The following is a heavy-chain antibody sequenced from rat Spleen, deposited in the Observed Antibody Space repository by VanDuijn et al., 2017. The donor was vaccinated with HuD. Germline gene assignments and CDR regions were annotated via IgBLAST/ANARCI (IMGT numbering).Heavy chain of an antibody. Sequence: EVQLVESDGGLVQPGRSLKLSCAASGFTFSDYYMAWVRQAPTKGLEWVATISYDGSSTYYRDSVKGRFTISRDNAKSTLYLQMDSLRSEDTATYYCERRGYGGYEDCFCYWGQGTLVTVSS. J-gene: IGHJ3*01. CDR1: GFTFSDYY. CDR3: ERRGYGGYEDCFCY. CDR2: ISYDGSST. V-gene: IGHV5-29*01. D-gene: IGHD1-11*01.